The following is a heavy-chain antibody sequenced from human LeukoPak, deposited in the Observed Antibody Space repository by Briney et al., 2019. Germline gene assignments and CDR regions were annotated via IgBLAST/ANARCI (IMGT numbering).Heavy chain of an antibody. D-gene: IGHD3-16*01. CDR1: GFTFSSYGMQFSSYG. J-gene: IGHJ6*03. CDR3: AKLKINYYYYMDV. V-gene: IGHV3-30*02. CDR2: IRYDGRNK. Sequence: GGSLRLSCAASGFTFSSYGMQFSSYGMHWVRQAPGQGLEWVAFIRYDGRNKYYADSVKGRFTISRDNTKNTLYLQMNSLKPEDTAVYYCAKLKINYYYYMDVWGKGTTVIVSS.